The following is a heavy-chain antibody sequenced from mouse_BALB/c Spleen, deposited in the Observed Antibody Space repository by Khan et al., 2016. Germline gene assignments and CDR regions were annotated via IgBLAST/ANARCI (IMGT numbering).Heavy chain of an antibody. CDR1: GYSFTGYN. CDR3: ARSAYGSSYAMDY. Sequence: VQLKQSGPELEKPGASVKISCKASGYSFTGYNMNWVKQSNGKSLEWIGNIDPYYGGISYNQKFKGKATLTVDKSSSTAYMQLQSLTSEDSAGYDWARSAYGSSYAMDYWGQGTSVTVSS. V-gene: IGHV1S135*01. D-gene: IGHD1-1*01. J-gene: IGHJ4*01. CDR2: IDPYYGGI.